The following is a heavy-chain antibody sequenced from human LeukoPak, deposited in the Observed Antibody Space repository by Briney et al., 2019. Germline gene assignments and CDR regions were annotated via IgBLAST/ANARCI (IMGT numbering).Heavy chain of an antibody. D-gene: IGHD5-18*01. CDR3: ARADGYSSWFVH. V-gene: IGHV3-21*01. J-gene: IGHJ5*02. CDR1: GFTFSNYG. CDR2: ISSSSSYI. Sequence: PGGSLRLSCAASGFTFSNYGMNWVRQAPGKGLEWVSYISSSSSYIYYADSVKGRFTISRDNAKNSLYLQMNSLRAEDTAVYYCARADGYSSWFVHWGQGTLVTVSS.